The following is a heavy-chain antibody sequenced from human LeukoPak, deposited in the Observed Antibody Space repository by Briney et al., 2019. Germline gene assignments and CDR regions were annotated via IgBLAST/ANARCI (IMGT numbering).Heavy chain of an antibody. CDR2: IFYSGST. CDR3: AKSNGYGLIDI. D-gene: IGHD3-22*01. J-gene: IGHJ3*02. CDR1: GGSISSHY. V-gene: IGHV4-59*11. Sequence: PSETLSLTCTVSGGSISSHYWGWVRQPPGKALEWIGNIFYSGSTYYSPSLKSRVTISLDTSRNQFSLKLNSVTAADTAVYYCAKSNGYGLIDIWGQGTMVTVSS.